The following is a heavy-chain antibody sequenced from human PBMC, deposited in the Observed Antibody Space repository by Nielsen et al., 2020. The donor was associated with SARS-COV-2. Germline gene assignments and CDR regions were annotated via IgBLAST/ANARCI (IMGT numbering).Heavy chain of an antibody. CDR3: ARDSYIVPTNYYFDY. CDR2: ISWNGGDT. CDR1: GFRLDDYG. V-gene: IGHV3-20*04. J-gene: IGHJ4*02. D-gene: IGHD5-12*01. Sequence: GESLKISCAAAGFRLDDYGMLWVRQAPGKGLEWVAGISWNGGDTNYADSVKGRFTMSRDNAKNLLYLQMNSLRDDDTAVYYCARDSYIVPTNYYFDYWGQGALVTVSS.